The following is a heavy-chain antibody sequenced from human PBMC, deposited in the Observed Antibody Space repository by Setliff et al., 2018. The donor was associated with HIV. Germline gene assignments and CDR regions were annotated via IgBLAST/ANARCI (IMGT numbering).Heavy chain of an antibody. Sequence: PGGSLRLSCAASGFTFSGFEMNWVRQAPGKGLEWVSYISGSGDSRAYADSVKGRFTISRDNAKDSLHLQMNSLRAEDTAVYFCARVDGVVSNQFDPWGKGTTVTVSS. V-gene: IGHV3-48*03. CDR1: GFTFSGFE. D-gene: IGHD3-3*01. CDR2: ISGSGDSR. J-gene: IGHJ6*04. CDR3: ARVDGVVSNQFDP.